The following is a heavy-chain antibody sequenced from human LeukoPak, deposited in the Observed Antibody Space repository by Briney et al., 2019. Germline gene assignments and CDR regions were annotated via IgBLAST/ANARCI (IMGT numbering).Heavy chain of an antibody. J-gene: IGHJ4*02. D-gene: IGHD4-23*01. CDR2: ISGDGGST. V-gene: IGHV3-43*02. Sequence: GGSLRLSCAASAFTSDDYAMHWVRQAPGKGLEWVSLISGDGGSTYYADSLKVRFTIARDNSKTSLYLQMNSLRTEDTALYYCAKDMSYGGKDYWGQGTLVTVSS. CDR1: AFTSDDYA. CDR3: AKDMSYGGKDY.